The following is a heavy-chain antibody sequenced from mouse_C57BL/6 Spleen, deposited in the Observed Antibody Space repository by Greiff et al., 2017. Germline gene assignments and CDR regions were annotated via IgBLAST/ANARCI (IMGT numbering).Heavy chain of an antibody. Sequence: EVHLVESGGDLVKPGGSLKLSCAASGFTFSSYGMSWVRQTPDKRLEWVATISSGGSYTYYPDSVKGRFTISRDNAKNTLYLQMSSLKSEDTAMYYCARNWDGYFDVWGTGTTVTVSS. CDR2: ISSGGSYT. J-gene: IGHJ1*03. CDR3: ARNWDGYFDV. D-gene: IGHD4-1*01. CDR1: GFTFSSYG. V-gene: IGHV5-6*01.